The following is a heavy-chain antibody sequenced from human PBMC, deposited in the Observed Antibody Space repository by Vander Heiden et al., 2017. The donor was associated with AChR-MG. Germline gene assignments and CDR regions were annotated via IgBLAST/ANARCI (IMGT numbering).Heavy chain of an antibody. V-gene: IGHV1-69*06. CDR3: ARTICSGGSCYGTVNY. D-gene: IGHD2-15*01. Sequence: QVQLVQSGAEVKKPGSSVKVSCKAAGGTFSSYAISWVRQAPGQGLEWMGGIIPIFGKANYAQKFQGRVTITADKSTSTAYMELSSLRSEDTAVYDCARTICSGGSCYGTVNYWGQGTLVTVSS. CDR2: IIPIFGKA. J-gene: IGHJ4*02. CDR1: GGTFSSYA.